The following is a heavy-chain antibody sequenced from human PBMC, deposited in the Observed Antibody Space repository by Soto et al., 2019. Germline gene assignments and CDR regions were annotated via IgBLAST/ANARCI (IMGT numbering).Heavy chain of an antibody. CDR3: ARDQVIVDTAMVTFFDY. Sequence: ASVKVSCTASGYTFTSYAMHWVRQAPGQRLEWMGWINAGNGNTKYSQKFQGRVTITRDTSASTAYMELSSLRSEDTAVYYCARDQVIVDTAMVTFFDYWGQGTLVTVSS. CDR2: INAGNGNT. CDR1: GYTFTSYA. J-gene: IGHJ4*02. D-gene: IGHD5-18*01. V-gene: IGHV1-3*01.